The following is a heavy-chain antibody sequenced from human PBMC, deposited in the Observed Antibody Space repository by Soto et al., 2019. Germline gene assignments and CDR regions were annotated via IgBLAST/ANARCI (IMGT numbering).Heavy chain of an antibody. V-gene: IGHV4-4*07. CDR2: IHSSGST. CDR3: ARDQGVAAAGITWFDP. D-gene: IGHD6-13*01. CDR1: GASMNSYH. Sequence: PSETLSLTCTVSGASMNSYHWSWIRQPAGKGLERIGHIHSSGSTNYNPSLKSRVTMSVDTSKNQFSLRLMSLTAADTAVYYCARDQGVAAAGITWFDPWGQGSLVTVSS. J-gene: IGHJ5*02.